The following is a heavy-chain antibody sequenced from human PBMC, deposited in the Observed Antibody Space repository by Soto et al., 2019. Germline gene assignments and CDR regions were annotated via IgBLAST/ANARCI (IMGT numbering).Heavy chain of an antibody. Sequence: QVQLVQSGAEVKKPGASVKVSCKASGYTFTSYGISWVRQAPGQGLEWMGWISAYNGNTNYAQKLQGRVTMTTDTSTSTAYKELRSLRSDDTAVYYCAREHPPRGVQLWLPHGHELAYWGQGTLVTVSS. CDR3: AREHPPRGVQLWLPHGHELAY. CDR2: ISAYNGNT. D-gene: IGHD5-18*01. CDR1: GYTFTSYG. V-gene: IGHV1-18*01. J-gene: IGHJ4*02.